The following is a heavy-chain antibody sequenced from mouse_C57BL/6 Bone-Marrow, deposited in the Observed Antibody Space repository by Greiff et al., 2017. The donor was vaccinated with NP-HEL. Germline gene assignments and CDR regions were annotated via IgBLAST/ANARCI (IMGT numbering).Heavy chain of an antibody. J-gene: IGHJ1*03. Sequence: VKLMESGAELARPGASVKLSCTASGYTFTSYGISWVKQRTGQGLEWIGEIYPRSGNTYYNEKFKGKATLTADKSSSTAYMELRSLTSEDSAVYFCARFGNYLYWYFDVWGTGTTVTVSS. V-gene: IGHV1-81*01. CDR1: GYTFTSYG. CDR2: IYPRSGNT. D-gene: IGHD2-1*01. CDR3: ARFGNYLYWYFDV.